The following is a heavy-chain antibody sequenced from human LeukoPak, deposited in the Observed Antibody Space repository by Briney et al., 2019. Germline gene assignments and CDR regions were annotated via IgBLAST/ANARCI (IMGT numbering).Heavy chain of an antibody. CDR2: INHSGTT. CDR1: GGSFSGYY. Sequence: PSETLSLTCAVYGGSFSGYYWSWIRQPPGKGLEWVGEINHSGTTNYNPSLKSRVTMSVDTSKNQFSLKLNSVTAADTAVYYCAREGSAVMNFDYWGQGTLVTVSS. D-gene: IGHD3-10*01. J-gene: IGHJ4*02. V-gene: IGHV4-34*01. CDR3: AREGSAVMNFDY.